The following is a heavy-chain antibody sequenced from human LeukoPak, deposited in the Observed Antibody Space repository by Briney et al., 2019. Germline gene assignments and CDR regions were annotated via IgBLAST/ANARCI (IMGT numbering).Heavy chain of an antibody. CDR2: IYPGDSDT. V-gene: IGHV5-51*01. CDR1: GYSFTSYW. Sequence: GESLKISCKGSGYSFTSYWIGWVRQMPGKGLEWMGIIYPGDSDTSYSPSFQGQVTISADKSISTAYLQWSSLKASDTAMYYCARVRGYGIWYYDSSGCDYWGQGTLVTVSS. CDR3: ARVRGYGIWYYDSSGCDY. D-gene: IGHD3-22*01. J-gene: IGHJ4*02.